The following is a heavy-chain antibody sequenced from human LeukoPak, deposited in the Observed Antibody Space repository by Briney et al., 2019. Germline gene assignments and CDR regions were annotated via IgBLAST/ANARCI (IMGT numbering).Heavy chain of an antibody. Sequence: PGGSLRLSCAASGFTFSSYGMHWVRQAPGKGLEWVAFIRYDGSNKYYADSVKGRFTISRDNSKNTLYLQMNSLRAEDTAVYYCAKDSSYGSGSYVFDYWGQGTLVTVSS. V-gene: IGHV3-30*02. CDR2: IRYDGSNK. D-gene: IGHD3-10*01. CDR3: AKDSSYGSGSYVFDY. J-gene: IGHJ4*02. CDR1: GFTFSSYG.